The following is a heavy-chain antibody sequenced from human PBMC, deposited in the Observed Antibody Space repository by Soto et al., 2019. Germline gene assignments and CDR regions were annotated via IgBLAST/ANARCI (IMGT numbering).Heavy chain of an antibody. Sequence: GASVKVSCKASGGTFSSYAISWVRQAPGQGLEWMGGIIPIFGTANYAQKLQGRVTITADESTSTANMELSSLRSEDTAVYYCARENAYSSGCCGLDYWGQGTLVTVSS. CDR1: GGTFSSYA. CDR3: ARENAYSSGCCGLDY. D-gene: IGHD6-19*01. CDR2: IIPIFGTA. V-gene: IGHV1-69*13. J-gene: IGHJ4*02.